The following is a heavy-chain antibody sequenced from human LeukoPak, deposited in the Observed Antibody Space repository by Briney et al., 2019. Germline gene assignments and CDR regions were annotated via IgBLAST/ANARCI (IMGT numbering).Heavy chain of an antibody. CDR3: AKDEDCSSTSCYRFDY. V-gene: IGHV3-23*01. CDR1: GFTFSSYA. J-gene: IGHJ4*02. Sequence: GGSLRLSCAASGFTFSSYAMSWVRQAPGKGLEWVSAISGSGGSTYYADSVKGRFTISRDNSKNTLYLQMNSLRAEDTAVYYCAKDEDCSSTSCYRFDYWGQGTLVTVPS. D-gene: IGHD2-2*01. CDR2: ISGSGGST.